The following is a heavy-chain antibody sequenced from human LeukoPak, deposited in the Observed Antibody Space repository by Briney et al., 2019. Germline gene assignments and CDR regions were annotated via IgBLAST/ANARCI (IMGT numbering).Heavy chain of an antibody. CDR2: IKQDGSEK. Sequence: GGSLRLSCAASGFTFSSYWMSWVRQAPGKGLEWVANIKQDGSEKYYVDSVKGRFTISRDNAKNSLYLQMNSLRAEDTAVYYCARDMAYDFWSGDDAFDIWGQGTMVTVSS. V-gene: IGHV3-7*01. J-gene: IGHJ3*02. CDR3: ARDMAYDFWSGDDAFDI. CDR1: GFTFSSYW. D-gene: IGHD3-3*01.